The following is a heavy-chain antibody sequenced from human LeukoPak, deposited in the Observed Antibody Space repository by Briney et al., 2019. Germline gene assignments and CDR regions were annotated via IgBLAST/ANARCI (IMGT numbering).Heavy chain of an antibody. CDR3: ARALTGDRAGLYNWFDP. Sequence: GGSLRLSCAASGFTVSSNYMSWVRQAPGKGLEWVSVIYSGGSTYYADSVKGRFTISRDNSKNTLYLQMNSLRAEDTAVYYCARALTGDRAGLYNWFDPWGQGTLVTVSS. J-gene: IGHJ5*02. CDR2: IYSGGST. V-gene: IGHV3-53*01. CDR1: GFTVSSNY. D-gene: IGHD7-27*01.